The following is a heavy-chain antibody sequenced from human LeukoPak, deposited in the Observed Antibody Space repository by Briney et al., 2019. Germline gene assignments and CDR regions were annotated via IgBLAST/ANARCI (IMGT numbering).Heavy chain of an antibody. V-gene: IGHV1-2*02. J-gene: IGHJ4*02. Sequence: ASVKVSCKASGYTFTGYYMHWVRQAPGQGLEWMGWINPNSGGTNYAQKFQGRVTMTRDTSISTAHMELSRLRSDDTAVYYCARGYSDSSGYRPLFDCWGQGTMVTVSS. CDR2: INPNSGGT. CDR1: GYTFTGYY. CDR3: ARGYSDSSGYRPLFDC. D-gene: IGHD3-22*01.